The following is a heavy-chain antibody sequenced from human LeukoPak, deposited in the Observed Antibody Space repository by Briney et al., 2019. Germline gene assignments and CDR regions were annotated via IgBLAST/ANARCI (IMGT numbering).Heavy chain of an antibody. Sequence: GGSLRLSCAASGFTFSSYSMNWVRQAPGKGLEWVSYISSSSSTIYYADSVKGRFTISRDNAKNSLYLQMNSLRAEDTAVYYYARGAPHYYYYYMDVWAKGPRSPSP. CDR1: GFTFSSYS. J-gene: IGHJ6*03. V-gene: IGHV3-48*01. CDR3: ARGAPHYYYYYMDV. CDR2: ISSSSSTI.